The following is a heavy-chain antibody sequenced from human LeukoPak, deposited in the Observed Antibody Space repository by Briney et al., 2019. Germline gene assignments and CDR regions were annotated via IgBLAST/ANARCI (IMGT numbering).Heavy chain of an antibody. Sequence: SETLSLTCTVSGGSISSYYWSWIRQPAGKGLEWIGYIYYSGSTYYNPPLKSRVTISVDTSKNQFSLKLSSVTAADTAVYYCARGREYSHPLDYWGQGTLVTVSS. CDR1: GGSISSYY. J-gene: IGHJ4*02. V-gene: IGHV4-59*06. CDR2: IYYSGST. CDR3: ARGREYSHPLDY. D-gene: IGHD5-24*01.